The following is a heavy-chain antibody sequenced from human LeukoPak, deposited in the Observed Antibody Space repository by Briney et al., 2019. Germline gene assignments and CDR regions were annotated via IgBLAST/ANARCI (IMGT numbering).Heavy chain of an antibody. Sequence: ASVKVSCKASGYTFTGYYMHWVRQAPGQGLEWMGIINPSGGSTSYAQKFQGRVTMTRDTSTSTVYMELSSLRSEDTAVYYCASAVAYYTPFDYWGQGTLDTVSS. CDR1: GYTFTGYY. V-gene: IGHV1-46*03. CDR2: INPSGGST. J-gene: IGHJ4*02. D-gene: IGHD2-15*01. CDR3: ASAVAYYTPFDY.